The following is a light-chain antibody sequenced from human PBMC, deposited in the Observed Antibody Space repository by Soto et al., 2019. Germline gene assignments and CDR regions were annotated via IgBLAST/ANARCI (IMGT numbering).Light chain of an antibody. CDR2: DAS. V-gene: IGKV1-39*01. J-gene: IGKJ5*01. CDR1: QSISTY. Sequence: DIQMTQSPSSLSASVLKRVTITCRASQSISTYLNWYQKKPGKAPNLLIYDASRLQSGVPSRFSGSGGGTDFTLSISSVQPEDFATYFCQQSYMDPITFGQGTRLEI. CDR3: QQSYMDPIT.